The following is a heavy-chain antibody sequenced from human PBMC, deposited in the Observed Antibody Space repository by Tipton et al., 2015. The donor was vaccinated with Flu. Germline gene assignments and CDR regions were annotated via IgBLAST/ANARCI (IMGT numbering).Heavy chain of an antibody. V-gene: IGHV3-23*01. D-gene: IGHD6-19*01. CDR2: ISGGAGGT. J-gene: IGHJ5*02. CDR3: AKVIPELVAGLDL. CDR1: GFTFSIYA. Sequence: SLRLSCAASGFTFSIYAMSWVRQAPGKRLEWISAISGGAGGTYYADSVKGRFSISRDNSKNMLYLRMDSLSAEDTAIYYCAKVIPELVAGLDLWGQGTLVTVSS.